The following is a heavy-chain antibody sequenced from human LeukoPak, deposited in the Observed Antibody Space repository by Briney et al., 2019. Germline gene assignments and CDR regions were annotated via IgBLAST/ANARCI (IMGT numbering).Heavy chain of an antibody. J-gene: IGHJ6*03. Sequence: GGSLRLSCAASGFTFSSYGMHWVRQAPGKGLEWVAFIRYDGSNKYYADSVKGRFTISRDNAKNSLYLRMNSLRAEDTAVYYCARESYYYCYYMDVWGKGNTVTISS. CDR1: GFTFSSYG. V-gene: IGHV3-30*02. CDR2: IRYDGSNK. CDR3: ARESYYYCYYMDV.